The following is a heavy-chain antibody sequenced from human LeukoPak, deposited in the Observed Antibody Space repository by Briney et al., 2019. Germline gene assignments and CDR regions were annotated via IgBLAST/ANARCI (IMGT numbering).Heavy chain of an antibody. CDR1: GGSISSYY. CDR2: IYTSGST. D-gene: IGHD2-15*01. J-gene: IGHJ6*02. V-gene: IGHV4-4*07. Sequence: PSETLSLTCTVSGGSISSYYWSWIRQPAGKGLEWIGRIYTSGSTNYNPSLKSRVTMSVDTSENQFSLKLSSVTAADTAVYYCARGGLVVMVAATQDLDYYGMDVWGQGTTVTVSS. CDR3: ARGGLVVMVAATQDLDYYGMDV.